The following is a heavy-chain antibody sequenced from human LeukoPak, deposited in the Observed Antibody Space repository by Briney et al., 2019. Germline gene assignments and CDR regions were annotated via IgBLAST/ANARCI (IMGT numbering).Heavy chain of an antibody. V-gene: IGHV4-59*01. Sequence: SETLSLTCTVSGGSINSYYWTWIRQPPGKGLECIGLISYSGSTNYNPSLKSRVTMSVDTSKNQFSLRLSSVTAADTAVYYCARFLGSGTYGTLDYWGQGTLVTVSS. J-gene: IGHJ4*02. CDR3: ARFLGSGTYGTLDY. CDR2: ISYSGST. D-gene: IGHD3-10*01. CDR1: GGSINSYY.